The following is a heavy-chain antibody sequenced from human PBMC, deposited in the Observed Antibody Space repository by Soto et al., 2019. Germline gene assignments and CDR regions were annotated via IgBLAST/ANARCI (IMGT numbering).Heavy chain of an antibody. D-gene: IGHD2-15*01. CDR1: GGSVSSGSYY. V-gene: IGHV4-61*01. CDR3: ARTSGAGLLNFDY. Sequence: SETLSLTCTVSGGSVSSGSYYWSWIRQPPGKGLEWIGYIYYSGSTNYNPSLKSRVTISVDTSKNQFSLKLSSVTAADTAVYYCARTSGAGLLNFDYWGQGTLVTVSS. CDR2: IYYSGST. J-gene: IGHJ4*02.